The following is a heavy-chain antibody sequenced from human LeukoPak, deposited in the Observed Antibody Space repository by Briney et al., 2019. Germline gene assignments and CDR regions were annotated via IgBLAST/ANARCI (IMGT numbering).Heavy chain of an antibody. Sequence: GGSLRLSCAASGFAFSAHYMDWVRQTPGKGLEWVGRSRNKENKYTTEYAASVKGTFTISRDESKNSLYLQMNSLTTEDTAVYYCARVAPYCGGDCYSRFFDYWGQGALVTVSS. CDR1: GFAFSAHY. V-gene: IGHV3-72*01. CDR2: SRNKENKYTT. J-gene: IGHJ4*02. CDR3: ARVAPYCGGDCYSRFFDY. D-gene: IGHD2-21*01.